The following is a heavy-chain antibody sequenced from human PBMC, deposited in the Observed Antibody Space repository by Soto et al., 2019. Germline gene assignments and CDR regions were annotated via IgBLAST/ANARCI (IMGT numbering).Heavy chain of an antibody. CDR2: IXYSGSX. V-gene: IGHV4-59*01. J-gene: IGHJ3*02. Sequence: SXTRSLTCTVSGGSIRSYYWSWIRQPPGKGLEWIGYIXYSGSXNYNTYIKSRXXISVDKSXXQFSMKLSSVTAAETAVYYCARILTGSNSAFDIWGQGTMVTVSS. CDR3: ARILTGSNSAFDI. D-gene: IGHD3-9*01. CDR1: GGSIRSYY.